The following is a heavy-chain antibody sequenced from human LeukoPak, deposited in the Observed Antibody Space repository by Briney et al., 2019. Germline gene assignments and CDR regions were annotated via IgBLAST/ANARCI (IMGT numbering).Heavy chain of an antibody. J-gene: IGHJ4*02. CDR3: ARDLFRANDY. CDR1: GFTFSSYS. CDR2: ISYDGSNK. V-gene: IGHV3-30*03. Sequence: PGGSLRLSCAASGFTFSSYSMNWVRQAPGKGLEWVAVISYDGSNKYYADSVKGRFTISRDNSKNTLYLQMNSLRAEDTAVYYCARDLFRANDYWGQGTLVTVSS. D-gene: IGHD2/OR15-2a*01.